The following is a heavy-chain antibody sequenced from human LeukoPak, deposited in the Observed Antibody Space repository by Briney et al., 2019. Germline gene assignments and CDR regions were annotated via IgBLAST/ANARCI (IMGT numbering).Heavy chain of an antibody. Sequence: GGSVRLSCAACGFTLSSYWMHWVRQAPGKGLVWVSRINSDGRKKYADSVKGRFTICRDKAKNTVSLRMNSLRAEDTGVYYCARAPSEIGGYYPEYFRHWGQGTLVIVSS. CDR3: ARAPSEIGGYYPEYFRH. J-gene: IGHJ1*01. V-gene: IGHV3-74*01. D-gene: IGHD3-22*01. CDR2: INSDGRK. CDR1: GFTLSSYW.